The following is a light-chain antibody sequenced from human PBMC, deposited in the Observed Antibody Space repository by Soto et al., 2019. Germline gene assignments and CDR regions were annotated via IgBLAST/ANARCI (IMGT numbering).Light chain of an antibody. J-gene: IGKJ2*01. CDR1: QSISSY. CDR3: QQSYSTPYT. CDR2: AAS. V-gene: IGKV1-39*01. Sequence: DIQMTQSPSSLSASVGDRVTITCRASQSISSYLNWYQQKPGKAPKLLIYAASILQSGVPSRFSGSGSGTDFTLTISSLQPEDFATYYCQQSYSTPYTFCQGPKLEIK.